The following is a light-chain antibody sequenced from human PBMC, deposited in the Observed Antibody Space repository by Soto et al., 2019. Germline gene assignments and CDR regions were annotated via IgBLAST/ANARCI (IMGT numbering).Light chain of an antibody. CDR2: WAS. CDR3: QQYYSTPWT. J-gene: IGKJ1*01. CDR1: QSVLYSPNNKNY. Sequence: DIVMTQSPDSLAVSLGERATFNCKSGQSVLYSPNNKNYLAWYQQKPGQPPKLLIYWASTRESGVPDRFSGSGSGTDFTLTISSLQAEDVAVYYCQQYYSTPWTFGQGTKVEI. V-gene: IGKV4-1*01.